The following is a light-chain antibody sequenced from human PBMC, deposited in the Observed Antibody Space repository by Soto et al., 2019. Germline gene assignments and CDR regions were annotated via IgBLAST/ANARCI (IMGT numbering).Light chain of an antibody. CDR2: GAS. CDR3: QQYGSSPRGT. CDR1: QSVSSN. J-gene: IGKJ4*01. V-gene: IGKV3-20*01. Sequence: TVLTQSPGTLSLSPGERATLSCSASQSVSSNLAWYQQKPGQAPRLLIYGASSRATGIPDRFSGSGSGTDFTLTISRLEPEDFAVYYCQQYGSSPRGTFGGGTKVDIK.